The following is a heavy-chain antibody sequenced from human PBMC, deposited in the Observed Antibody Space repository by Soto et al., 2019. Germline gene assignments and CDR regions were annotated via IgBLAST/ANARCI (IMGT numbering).Heavy chain of an antibody. Sequence: GSLRLSCAASVFTFSDFYMTWIRQAPGKGLEWISYISSSGTTIYYADSVRGRFTISRDNAKNSLYLQMNSLRAEDTAVYYCARANYDILTGYSDYWGQGTLVTVSS. D-gene: IGHD3-9*01. J-gene: IGHJ4*02. CDR1: VFTFSDFY. V-gene: IGHV3-11*01. CDR3: ARANYDILTGYSDY. CDR2: ISSSGTTI.